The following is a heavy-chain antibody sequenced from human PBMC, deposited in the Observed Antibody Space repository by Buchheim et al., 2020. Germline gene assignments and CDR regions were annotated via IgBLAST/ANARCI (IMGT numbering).Heavy chain of an antibody. J-gene: IGHJ4*02. D-gene: IGHD3-22*01. CDR2: ISYDGSNK. CDR3: ARDLFVYYYDSSGYYPGDY. CDR1: GFTFSSYA. Sequence: QVQLVESGGGVVQPGRSLRLSCADSGFTFSSYAMHWVRQAPGKGLEWVAVISYDGSNKYYADSVKGRFTISRDNSKHSLYLQMNSLKAEDTAVYYCARDLFVYYYDSSGYYPGDYWGQGTL. V-gene: IGHV3-30-3*01.